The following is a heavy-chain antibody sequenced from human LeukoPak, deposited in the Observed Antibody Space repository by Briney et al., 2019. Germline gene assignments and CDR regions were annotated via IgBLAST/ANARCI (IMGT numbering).Heavy chain of an antibody. CDR1: GFTFSSYS. CDR2: ISSSSTTI. J-gene: IGHJ3*02. CDR3: ARNKWVGDYGDEDAFDI. V-gene: IGHV3-48*01. D-gene: IGHD4-17*01. Sequence: GGSLRLSCAASGFTFSSYSMMWVRQAPGKGLEWVSYISSSSTTIHYADSVKGRFTISRDNAKNSVYLQMNSLRAEDTAVYYCARNKWVGDYGDEDAFDIWGQGTMVTVSS.